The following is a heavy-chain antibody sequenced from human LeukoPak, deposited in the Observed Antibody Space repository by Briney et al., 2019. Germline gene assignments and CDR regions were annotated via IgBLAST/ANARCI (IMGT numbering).Heavy chain of an antibody. CDR3: ARGGYYGSGNDFRFDP. D-gene: IGHD3-10*01. V-gene: IGHV4-39*07. Sequence: SSETLSLTCIVSGGSISSSSYYWGWIRQPPGKGLEWIGSIYYSGSTYYNPSLKSRVTISVETSKNQFSLKLKSVTAADTAVYYCARGGYYGSGNDFRFDPWGQGTLVTVSS. CDR2: IYYSGST. CDR1: GGSISSSSYY. J-gene: IGHJ5*02.